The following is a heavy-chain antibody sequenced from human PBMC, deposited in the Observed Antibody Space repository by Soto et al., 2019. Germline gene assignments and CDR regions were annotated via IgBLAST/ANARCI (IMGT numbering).Heavy chain of an antibody. Sequence: GSLRLSCAASGFTFSDYGMHWVRQAPGKGLEWVALTWYDESIKVYADSVKGRFTISRDNSKNTLYLQMNNLRPEDTAVYFCARDNSAGAGENWFDPWGQGTLVTVSS. CDR1: GFTFSDYG. D-gene: IGHD1-26*01. V-gene: IGHV3-33*01. CDR3: ARDNSAGAGENWFDP. CDR2: TWYDESIK. J-gene: IGHJ5*02.